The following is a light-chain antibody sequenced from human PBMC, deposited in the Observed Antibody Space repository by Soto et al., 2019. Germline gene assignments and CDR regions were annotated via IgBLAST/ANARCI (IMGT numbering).Light chain of an antibody. CDR3: NSYTGTSARYA. CDR2: DVT. Sequence: QSVLTQPASVSGSPGQSIPISCTGTSNYVGRYNYVSWYQQYPGRAPKLIIFDVTNRPSGVSHRFSGSKSGNTASLTISGLQAEDEADYYCNSYTGTSARYAFGTGTKVTV. J-gene: IGLJ1*01. CDR1: SNYVGRYNY. V-gene: IGLV2-14*03.